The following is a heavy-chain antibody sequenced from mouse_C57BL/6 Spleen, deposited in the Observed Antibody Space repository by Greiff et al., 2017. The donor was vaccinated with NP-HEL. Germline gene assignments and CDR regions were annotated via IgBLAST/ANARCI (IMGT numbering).Heavy chain of an antibody. D-gene: IGHD1-1*01. CDR2: ISSGCSTI. J-gene: IGHJ2*01. V-gene: IGHV5-17*01. CDR1: GFSFSDYG. CDR3: ARNYGSSYNFDY. Sequence: EVKLMESGGGLVKPGGSLKLSCAASGFSFSDYGMCWVRQAPEKGLEWVAYISSGCSTIYYADTVKGRFTISRDNAKNTLFLQMTSLRSEDTAMYYCARNYGSSYNFDYWGQGTTLTVSS.